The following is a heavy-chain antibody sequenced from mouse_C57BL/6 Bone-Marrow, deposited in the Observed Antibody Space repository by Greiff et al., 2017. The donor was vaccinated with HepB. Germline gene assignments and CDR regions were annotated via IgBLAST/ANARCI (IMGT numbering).Heavy chain of an antibody. CDR1: GYTFTSYG. CDR3: ARGYYGNYLDY. CDR2: IYPRSGNT. D-gene: IGHD2-1*01. J-gene: IGHJ4*01. Sequence: QVQLQQSGAELARPGASVKLSCKASGYTFTSYGISWVKQRTGQGLEWIGEIYPRSGNTFYNEKFKGKATLTADKSSSTAYMELRSLTSEDSAVYFCARGYYGNYLDYWGQGTSVTVSS. V-gene: IGHV1-81*01.